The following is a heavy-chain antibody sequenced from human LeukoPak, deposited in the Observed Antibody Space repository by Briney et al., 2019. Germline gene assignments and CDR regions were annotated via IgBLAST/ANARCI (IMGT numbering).Heavy chain of an antibody. CDR2: INHSGST. V-gene: IGHV4-34*01. CDR3: AREAAMGYYYYYYMDV. Sequence: PSETLSLTCAVYGGSFSGYYWSWIRQPPGKGLEWIGEINHSGSTNYNPSLKSRVTISVDTSKNQFSLKLSSVTAADTAVYYCAREAAMGYYYYYYMDVWGKGTTVTISS. J-gene: IGHJ6*03. CDR1: GGSFSGYY. D-gene: IGHD5-18*01.